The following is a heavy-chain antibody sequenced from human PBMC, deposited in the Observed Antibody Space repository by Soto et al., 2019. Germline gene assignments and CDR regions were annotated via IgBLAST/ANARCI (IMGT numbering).Heavy chain of an antibody. CDR3: ARGGDILTGYYTLDY. Sequence: GGSPRLSCAASGFTFSDYYMSWIRQAPGKGLEWVSYISSSSSSYTNYADSVKGRFTISRDNAKNSLYLQMNSLRAEDTAVYYCARGGDILTGYYTLDYWGQGTLVTVSS. CDR2: ISSSSSSYT. D-gene: IGHD3-9*01. V-gene: IGHV3-11*05. J-gene: IGHJ4*02. CDR1: GFTFSDYY.